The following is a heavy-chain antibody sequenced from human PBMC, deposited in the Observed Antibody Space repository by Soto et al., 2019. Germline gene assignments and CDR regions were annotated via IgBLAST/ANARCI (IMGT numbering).Heavy chain of an antibody. CDR2: INAGNGNT. D-gene: IGHD3-3*01. Sequence: GASVKVSCKASGYTFTSYAMHWVRQAPGQRLEWMGWINAGNGNTKYSQKFRGRVTITRDTSASTAYMELSSLRSEDTAVYYCARGYDFWSGPQDPWGQGTLVTVSS. J-gene: IGHJ5*02. CDR1: GYTFTSYA. V-gene: IGHV1-3*01. CDR3: ARGYDFWSGPQDP.